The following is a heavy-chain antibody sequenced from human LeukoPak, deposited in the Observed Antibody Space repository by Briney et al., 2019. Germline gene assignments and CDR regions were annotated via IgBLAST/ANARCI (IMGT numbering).Heavy chain of an antibody. CDR1: GFTFSSYA. CDR2: ISGSGGST. CDR3: AKSQLRYFDWLSQLDAFDI. D-gene: IGHD3-9*01. V-gene: IGHV3-23*01. Sequence: GGSLRLSCAASGFTFSSYAMSWVRQAPGKGLEWVSAISGSGGSTYYAGSVKGRFTISRDNSKNTLYLQMNSLRAEDTAVYYCAKSQLRYFDWLSQLDAFDIWGQGTMVTVSS. J-gene: IGHJ3*02.